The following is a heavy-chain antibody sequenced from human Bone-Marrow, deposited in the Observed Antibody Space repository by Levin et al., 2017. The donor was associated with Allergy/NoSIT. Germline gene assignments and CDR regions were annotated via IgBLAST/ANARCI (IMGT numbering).Heavy chain of an antibody. D-gene: IGHD3-3*02. CDR2: VYWDDDK. Sequence: KASGPTLVKPTQTLTLTCTFSGFSLSTSGVGVGWIRQPPGEAPEWLALVYWDDDKRYSPSLKTRLTITKDTSKNQVVPKMINIDPVDTGTYHSARTSPTKISAPGIWWFDPWGTGTLVTVSS. J-gene: IGHJ5*02. V-gene: IGHV2-5*02. CDR1: GFSLSTSGVG. CDR3: ARTSPTKISAPGIWWFDP.